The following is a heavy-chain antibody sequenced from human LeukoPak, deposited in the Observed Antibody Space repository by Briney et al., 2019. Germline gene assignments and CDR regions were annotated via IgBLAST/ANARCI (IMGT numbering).Heavy chain of an antibody. CDR1: GGSISSYY. CDR2: IYYSGST. V-gene: IGHV4-59*08. Sequence: PETLSLTCTVSGGSISSYYWSWIRQPPGKGLEWIGYIYYSGSTNYNPSLKSRVTISVDTSKNQFSLKLSSVTAADTAVYYCARLPRRARSGYFDYWGQGTLVTVSS. CDR3: ARLPRRARSGYFDY. D-gene: IGHD3-3*01. J-gene: IGHJ4*02.